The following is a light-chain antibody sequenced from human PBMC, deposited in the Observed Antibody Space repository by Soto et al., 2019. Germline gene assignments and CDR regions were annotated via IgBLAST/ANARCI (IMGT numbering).Light chain of an antibody. CDR1: QDINKY. CDR3: QEYDNLSLA. Sequence: DIHMTQSPSSLSASVGDRVTITCQASQDINKYLSWYQQKPGKAPRLLIYDASNLETGVPSRFSGSGSGTDFTFTISSLQPEDIATYYCQEYDNLSLAFGGGTKVDIK. V-gene: IGKV1-33*01. J-gene: IGKJ4*01. CDR2: DAS.